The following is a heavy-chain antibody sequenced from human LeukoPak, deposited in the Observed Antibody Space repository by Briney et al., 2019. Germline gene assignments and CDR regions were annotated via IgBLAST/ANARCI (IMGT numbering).Heavy chain of an antibody. CDR3: ARDLIQSRGAYYYYYMDV. Sequence: GGSLRLSCAASGFTFSSYWMSWVRQAPGKGLEWVANIKQDGSEKYYVDSVKGRFTISRDNAKNSLYLQMNSLRAEDTAVYYCARDLIQSRGAYYYYYMDVWGKGTTVTVSS. J-gene: IGHJ6*03. CDR1: GFTFSSYW. V-gene: IGHV3-7*01. CDR2: IKQDGSEK. D-gene: IGHD3-10*01.